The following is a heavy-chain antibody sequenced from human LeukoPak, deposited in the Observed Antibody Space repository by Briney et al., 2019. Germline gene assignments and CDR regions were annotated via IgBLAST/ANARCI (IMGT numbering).Heavy chain of an antibody. CDR3: ARRPRNGGNYNGPPGLDY. CDR2: IDYSGNT. J-gene: IGHJ4*02. CDR1: DDSISGSRHY. D-gene: IGHD4/OR15-4a*01. Sequence: SETLSLTCTVSDDSISGSRHYWGWIRQPPGKGLEWIGSIDYSGNTYYNPSLKSRVTISVDMSKNQFSLKLSSVTAADTAMYYCARRPRNGGNYNGPPGLDYWGQGTMVTVSS. V-gene: IGHV4-39*07.